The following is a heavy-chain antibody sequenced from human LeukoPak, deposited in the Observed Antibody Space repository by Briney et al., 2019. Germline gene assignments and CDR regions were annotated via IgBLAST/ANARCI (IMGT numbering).Heavy chain of an antibody. CDR3: ARRKPRGYHYYYYGMDV. D-gene: IGHD2-2*01. J-gene: IGHJ6*02. CDR1: RYTFTRYG. Sequence: GASVKVSCKPSRYTFTRYGISRVRQAPGHRLEGLGWISAYNGNTNYAQKLQGRVTMTTDTSTSTAYMELRSLRSDDTAVYYCARRKPRGYHYYYYGMDVGGQGTTVTVS. CDR2: ISAYNGNT. V-gene: IGHV1-18*01.